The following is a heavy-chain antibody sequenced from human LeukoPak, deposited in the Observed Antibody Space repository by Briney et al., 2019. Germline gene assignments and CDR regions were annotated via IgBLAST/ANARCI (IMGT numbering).Heavy chain of an antibody. J-gene: IGHJ4*02. Sequence: GGSLRLSCAASGFTFSSNDMSWVRQAQGKGREWVSGISGTDGSRSYADSVKGRFTISRDNSKNTLFLQMSSLRAEDTAVYYCAKKYSNSWPAFDYWGQGTLVTVSS. CDR2: ISGTDGSR. CDR3: AKKYSNSWPAFDY. D-gene: IGHD4-11*01. CDR1: GFTFSSND. V-gene: IGHV3-23*01.